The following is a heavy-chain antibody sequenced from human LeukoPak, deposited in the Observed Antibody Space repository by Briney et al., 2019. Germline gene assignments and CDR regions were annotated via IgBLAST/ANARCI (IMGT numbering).Heavy chain of an antibody. CDR3: ARVSRAYYGSGSYDLDV. V-gene: IGHV3-23*01. D-gene: IGHD3-10*01. Sequence: GGSVRLSCAASGFTFSSYGMSWVRQAPGKGLEWVSAISGSGGSTYYADSVKGRFTISRDNAKNSLYLQMNSLRAEDTAVYYCARVSRAYYGSGSYDLDVWGKGTTVTVSS. CDR2: ISGSGGST. CDR1: GFTFSSYG. J-gene: IGHJ6*04.